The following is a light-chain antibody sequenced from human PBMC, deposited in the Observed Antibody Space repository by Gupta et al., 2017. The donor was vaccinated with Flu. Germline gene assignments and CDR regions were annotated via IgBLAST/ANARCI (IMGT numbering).Light chain of an antibody. J-gene: IGLJ3*02. CDR3: LAWECNTGNWV. CDR2: QDK. CDR1: GLGDKY. Sequence: SSTRTGGGLGDKYDYWYQQKPGRAPVLVMYQDKRRPSGFPERFSGSDSGGRAAVTISRTQARDEAEYYCLAWECNTGNWVFGGGTKLTVL. V-gene: IGLV3-1*01.